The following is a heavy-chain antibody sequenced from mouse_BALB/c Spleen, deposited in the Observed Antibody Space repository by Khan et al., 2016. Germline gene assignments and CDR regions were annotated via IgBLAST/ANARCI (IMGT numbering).Heavy chain of an antibody. Sequence: EVQLQESGAELVKPGASVKLSCTASGFNIKDTYMHWVKQRPEQGLEWIGRIDPANGNTKYDPKFQGKATITADTSSNTAYLQLSSLTSEDTSVYYFARSPYDYDVGFAYWGHGTLVTVSA. J-gene: IGHJ3*01. CDR2: IDPANGNT. CDR1: GFNIKDTY. V-gene: IGHV14-3*02. D-gene: IGHD2-4*01. CDR3: ARSPYDYDVGFAY.